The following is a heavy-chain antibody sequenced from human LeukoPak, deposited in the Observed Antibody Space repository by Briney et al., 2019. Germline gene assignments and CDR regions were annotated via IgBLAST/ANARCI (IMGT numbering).Heavy chain of an antibody. D-gene: IGHD6-13*01. CDR1: GGSISSYY. V-gene: IGHV4-59*01. CDR3: ASPSAGSSSWYGFDY. CDR2: IYYSGST. Sequence: SETLSLTCTVSGGSISSYYWSWIRQPPGKGLEWIGYIYYSGSTNYNPSLKSRATISVDTSKNQFSLKLSSVTAADTAVYYCASPSAGSSSWYGFDYWGQGTLVTVSS. J-gene: IGHJ4*02.